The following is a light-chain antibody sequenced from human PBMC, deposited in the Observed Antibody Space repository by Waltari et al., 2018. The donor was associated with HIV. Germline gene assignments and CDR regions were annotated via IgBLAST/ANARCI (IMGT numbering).Light chain of an antibody. CDR2: VNK. J-gene: IGLJ3*02. Sequence: QSVLTQPPAVSATPGQTVPISCSGISSNIGNNYVSWYQHLPGTAPKLRIYVNKKRPSGIPDRFSGSKSGTSATLGITVLQTGDEADYYCGTWDSSLSVNWVFGGGTKLTVL. V-gene: IGLV1-51*01. CDR3: GTWDSSLSVNWV. CDR1: SSNIGNNY.